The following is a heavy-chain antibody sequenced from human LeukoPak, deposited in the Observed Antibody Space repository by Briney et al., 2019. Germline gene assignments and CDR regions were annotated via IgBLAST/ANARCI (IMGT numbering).Heavy chain of an antibody. Sequence: GGSLRLSCAASGFTFSSYSMNWVRQAPGKGLEWVSSISSSSSYIYYADSVKGRFTISRDNAKNSLYLQMNSLRAEDTAVYYCARVDFVLSNFGVVINWFDPWGQGTLVIVSA. CDR1: GFTFSSYS. V-gene: IGHV3-21*01. CDR2: ISSSSSYI. CDR3: ARVDFVLSNFGVVINWFDP. D-gene: IGHD3-3*01. J-gene: IGHJ5*02.